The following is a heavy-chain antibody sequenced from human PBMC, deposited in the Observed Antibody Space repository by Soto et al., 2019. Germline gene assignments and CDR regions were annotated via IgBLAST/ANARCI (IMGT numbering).Heavy chain of an antibody. J-gene: IGHJ4*02. V-gene: IGHV3-33*01. D-gene: IGHD3-3*01. CDR3: ARVGVTIFGVVTTGPFDY. CDR2: IWYDGSNK. Sequence: SLRLSCAASGFTFSSYGMHWVRQAPGKGLEWVAVIWYDGSNKYYADSVKGRFTISRDNSKNTLYLQMNSLRAEDTAVYYCARVGVTIFGVVTTGPFDYWGQGTLVTVSS. CDR1: GFTFSSYG.